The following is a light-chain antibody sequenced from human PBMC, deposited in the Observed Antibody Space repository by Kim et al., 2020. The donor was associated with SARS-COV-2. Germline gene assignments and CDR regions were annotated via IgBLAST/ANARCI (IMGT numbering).Light chain of an antibody. V-gene: IGKV3-11*01. CDR1: QRVTSL. CDR3: QQRAHWPVLS. CDR2: DAA. Sequence: LGHIATPSYRPSQRVTSLLAVYQPKPAQAPRLRVCDAANGATGVPARFSGSGSGSDFTLTLRSLEPEDFAVYYGQQRAHWPVLSLGGGTQVDI. J-gene: IGKJ4*01.